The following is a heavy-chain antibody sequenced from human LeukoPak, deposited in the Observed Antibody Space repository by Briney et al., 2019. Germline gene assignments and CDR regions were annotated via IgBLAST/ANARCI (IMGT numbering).Heavy chain of an antibody. J-gene: IGHJ4*02. CDR1: GFTFSSYS. CDR3: AKSLMIVVLNSFDY. V-gene: IGHV3-48*01. Sequence: GGSLRLSCAASGFTFSSYSMNWVRQAPGKGLEWVSYISSSSGTIYYADSVKGRFTISRDNSKNTLYLQMNSLRAEDTAVYSCAKSLMIVVLNSFDYWGQGTLVTVSS. D-gene: IGHD3-22*01. CDR2: ISSSSGTI.